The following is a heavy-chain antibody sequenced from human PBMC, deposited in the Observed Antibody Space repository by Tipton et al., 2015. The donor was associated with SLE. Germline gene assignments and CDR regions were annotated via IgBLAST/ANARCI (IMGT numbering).Heavy chain of an antibody. D-gene: IGHD6-13*01. J-gene: IGHJ3*02. CDR3: ARCYTGSSTLVEAFDI. V-gene: IGHV1-69*01. CDR1: GGTFSSYA. CDR2: IIPIFGTA. Sequence: QLVQSGAEVKKPGSSVKVSCKASGGTFSSYAISWVRQAPGQGLEWMGGIIPIFGTANYAQKFQGRVTITADESTSTAYMELSSLRSDDTAVYYCARCYTGSSTLVEAFDIWGQGTMVTVSS.